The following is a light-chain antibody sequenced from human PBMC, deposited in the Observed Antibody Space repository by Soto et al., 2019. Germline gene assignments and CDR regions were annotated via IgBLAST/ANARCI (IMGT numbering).Light chain of an antibody. CDR3: SSYAGSRTYV. CDR2: EGS. CDR1: SSDVGSYNL. Sequence: QSALTQPASVSGSPGQSITISCTGTSSDVGSYNLVSWYQQHPGKAPKLMIYEGSKRPSGVSNRFSGSRSGNTASLTISGLLAADEADYYCSSYAGSRTYVFGIGTKLTVL. J-gene: IGLJ1*01. V-gene: IGLV2-23*01.